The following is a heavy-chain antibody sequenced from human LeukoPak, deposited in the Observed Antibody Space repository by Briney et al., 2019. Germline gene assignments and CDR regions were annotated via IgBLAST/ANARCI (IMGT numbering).Heavy chain of an antibody. CDR1: GFTFDDYG. V-gene: IGHV3-20*01. CDR2: INWNGGST. D-gene: IGHD3-10*01. Sequence: PGGSLRLSCAASGFTFDDYGMSWVRQAPGKGLEWVSGINWNGGSTGYADSVKGRFTISRDNAKNSLYLQMSSLRAEDTALYHCARDGGYGSGSYNLHYWYFDLWGRGTLVTVSS. J-gene: IGHJ2*01. CDR3: ARDGGYGSGSYNLHYWYFDL.